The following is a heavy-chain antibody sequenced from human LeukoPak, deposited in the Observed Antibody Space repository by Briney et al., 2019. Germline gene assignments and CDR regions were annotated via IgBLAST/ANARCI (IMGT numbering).Heavy chain of an antibody. V-gene: IGHV1-69*06. J-gene: IGHJ6*03. D-gene: IGHD3-10*01. CDR3: ARGYGSGRTSGYYYMDV. CDR1: GYTFTGYY. Sequence: ASVKVSCKASGYTFTGYYMHWVRQAPGQGLEWMGGIIPIFGTANYAQKFQGRVTITADKSTSTAYMELGSLRSEDTAVYDCARGYGSGRTSGYYYMDVWGKGTTVTVSS. CDR2: IIPIFGTA.